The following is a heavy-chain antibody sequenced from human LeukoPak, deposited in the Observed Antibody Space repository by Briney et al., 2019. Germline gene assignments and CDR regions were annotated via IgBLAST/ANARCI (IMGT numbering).Heavy chain of an antibody. D-gene: IGHD1-7*01. CDR2: IYSSGST. CDR1: GGSISSYY. Sequence: SETLSLTCTVSGGSISSYYWSWIRQPPGKGLEWIGYIYSSGSTNYNPSPKSRVTISVDTSKNQFSLKLSSVTAADTAVYYCTRQKGGTTADYWGQGTLVTVSS. V-gene: IGHV4-59*08. CDR3: TRQKGGTTADY. J-gene: IGHJ4*02.